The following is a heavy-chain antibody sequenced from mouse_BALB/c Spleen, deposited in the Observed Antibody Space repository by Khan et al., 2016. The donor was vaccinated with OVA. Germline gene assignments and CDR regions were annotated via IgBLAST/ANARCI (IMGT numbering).Heavy chain of an antibody. V-gene: IGHV3-2*02. CDR3: ARVYGGDFDY. J-gene: IGHJ2*02. CDR2: ISYSGNT. CDR1: DYSITSDYA. Sequence: EVQLQESGPGLVKPSQSLSLTCTVTDYSITSDYAWNWIRQFPGNKLEWMGFISYSGNTKYNPSLKSRFSITRDTSKNQFFLQLNSVTTDDTATYYCARVYGGDFDYWGQGTSLTVSS. D-gene: IGHD1-1*01.